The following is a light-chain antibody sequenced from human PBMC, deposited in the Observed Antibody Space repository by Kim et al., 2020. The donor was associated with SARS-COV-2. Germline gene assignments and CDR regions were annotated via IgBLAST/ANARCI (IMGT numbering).Light chain of an antibody. Sequence: QSVLTQPPSASGTPGQRVTISCAGSSSNIGNNFVYWHQQVPGTAPKLIIYSNSRRPSGVPDRFSGSKSGTSASLAISGLRSADGADYYCSAWDDSLSTVVFGGGTQLTVL. CDR1: SSNIGNNF. CDR2: SNS. CDR3: SAWDDSLSTVV. V-gene: IGLV1-47*02. J-gene: IGLJ2*01.